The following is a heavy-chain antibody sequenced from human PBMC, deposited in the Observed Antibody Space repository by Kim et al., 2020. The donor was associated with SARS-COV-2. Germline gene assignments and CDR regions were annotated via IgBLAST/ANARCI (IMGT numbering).Heavy chain of an antibody. V-gene: IGHV4-39*07. Sequence: SETLSLTCTVSGGSINSTIYYWAWIRQPSGKGLEWIGSIYYSGSTHYDPSLKSRVTISVDTSKNQFSLKLNSVTAADTAVYYCATDNGRNIKWFDPWGQGTLVTVSS. CDR2: IYYSGST. CDR3: ATDNGRNIKWFDP. J-gene: IGHJ5*02. D-gene: IGHD3-10*02. CDR1: GGSINSTIYY.